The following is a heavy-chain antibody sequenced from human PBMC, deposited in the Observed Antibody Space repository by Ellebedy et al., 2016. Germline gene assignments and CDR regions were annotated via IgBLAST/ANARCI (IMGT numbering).Heavy chain of an antibody. V-gene: IGHV1-18*01. CDR3: AKTSGWGYGEN. Sequence: ASVKVSXKASSYTFTSYGISWVRQAPGQGLECMGWISAYNGNTNYAQKLQGRVSMTTDTSTSTAYMDLRSLRSDDTAMYYCAKTSGWGYGENWGQGTLVTVSS. D-gene: IGHD3-10*01. CDR2: ISAYNGNT. J-gene: IGHJ4*02. CDR1: SYTFTSYG.